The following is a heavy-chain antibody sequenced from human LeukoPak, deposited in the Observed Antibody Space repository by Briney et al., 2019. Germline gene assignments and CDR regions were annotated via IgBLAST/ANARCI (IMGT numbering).Heavy chain of an antibody. J-gene: IGHJ4*02. V-gene: IGHV3-23*01. CDR1: GFTFSSYA. D-gene: IGHD2-2*01. CDR3: AKGGWVGCCSSTSCYWGFDY. CDR2: ISGSGVST. Sequence: GGSLRLSCAASGFTFSSYAMSWVRQAPGKGLEWVSAISGSGVSTYYADSVKGRFTISRDNSKNTLYLQMNSLRAEDTAVYYCAKGGWVGCCSSTSCYWGFDYWGQGTLVTVSS.